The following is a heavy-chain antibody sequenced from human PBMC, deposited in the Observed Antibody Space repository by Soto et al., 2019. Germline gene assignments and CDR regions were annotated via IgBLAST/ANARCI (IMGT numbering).Heavy chain of an antibody. CDR2: IYYSGST. V-gene: IGHV4-31*03. J-gene: IGHJ6*02. CDR1: GGSISSGGYY. CDR3: AREAELGYYGMDV. Sequence: SETLSLTCTVSGGSISSGGYYWSWIRQHPGKGLEWIGYIYYSGSTYYNPSLKSRVTISVDTSKNQFSLKLSSVTAADTAVYYCAREAELGYYGMDVWGQGTTVTVSS. D-gene: IGHD1-7*01.